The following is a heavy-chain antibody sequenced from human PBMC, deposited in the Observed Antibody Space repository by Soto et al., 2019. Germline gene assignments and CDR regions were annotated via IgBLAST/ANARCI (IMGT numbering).Heavy chain of an antibody. CDR3: ATWHLQEHAYDV. J-gene: IGHJ3*01. CDR2: FYDLDGT. V-gene: IGHV3-53*01. CDR1: GLTVSGKKY. Sequence: GGSLRLSCAVSGLTVSGKKYVAWVRQAPGKGLEWVSGFYDLDGTYYADSLKGRSTTSGDSSRTIVYLQMNGLRPEDTAVYYCATWHLQEHAYDVWGQGTTVTVSS. D-gene: IGHD4-4*01.